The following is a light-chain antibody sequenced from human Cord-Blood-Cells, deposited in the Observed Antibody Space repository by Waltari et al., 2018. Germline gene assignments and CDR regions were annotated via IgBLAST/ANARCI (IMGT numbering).Light chain of an antibody. V-gene: IGLV2-14*03. Sequence: QSALTQPASVSGSPGQSITISCTGTSSDVGGYNYVSWYQHHPSKTPNLMIYDVSKRPSGVSNRFSGSKSGNTASLTIPGLQAEDEADYYCSSYTSSSTWVFGGGTKLTVL. J-gene: IGLJ3*02. CDR1: SSDVGGYNY. CDR2: DVS. CDR3: SSYTSSSTWV.